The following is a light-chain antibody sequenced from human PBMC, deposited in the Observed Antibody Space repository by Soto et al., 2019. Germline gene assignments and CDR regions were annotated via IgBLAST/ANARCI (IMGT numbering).Light chain of an antibody. Sequence: VITESPTTLSVSPGESATLSCRASQSVSSNLAWHQQKPGQAPRILMYDASTRATGISARFSGSGSGTEFTLTISRLEPEDFAVYYCQQRSNWPPITFGQGTRLAI. V-gene: IGKV3-15*01. CDR2: DAS. CDR1: QSVSSN. J-gene: IGKJ5*01. CDR3: QQRSNWPPIT.